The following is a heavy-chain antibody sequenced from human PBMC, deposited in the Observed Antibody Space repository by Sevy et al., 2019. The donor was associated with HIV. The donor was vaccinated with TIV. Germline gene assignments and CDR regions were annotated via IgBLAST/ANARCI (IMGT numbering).Heavy chain of an antibody. Sequence: GGSLRLSCAASGFTFSSYGMHWVRQAPGKGLEWVSFISFDGTDKYYADSVKGRFTITRDNSKNTLFLQMNSLRAEDTAFYYCVRETTMLPRGAFDFWGQGTMVTVSS. CDR2: ISFDGTDK. CDR3: VRETTMLPRGAFDF. J-gene: IGHJ3*01. V-gene: IGHV3-30*19. CDR1: GFTFSSYG. D-gene: IGHD3-10*01.